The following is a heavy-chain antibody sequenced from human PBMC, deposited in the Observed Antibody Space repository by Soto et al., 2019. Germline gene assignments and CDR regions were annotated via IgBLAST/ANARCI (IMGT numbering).Heavy chain of an antibody. D-gene: IGHD6-13*01. Sequence: ASVKVSCKVSGYTLTELSMHWVRQAPGRGLEWMGGFVPEDGRTIYALKFQGRVTMTEDTSTDTAYMELSSLRSGDTAVYYCATGQLGNYFDPWGQGTLVTVSS. V-gene: IGHV1-24*01. J-gene: IGHJ5*02. CDR2: FVPEDGRT. CDR1: GYTLTELS. CDR3: ATGQLGNYFDP.